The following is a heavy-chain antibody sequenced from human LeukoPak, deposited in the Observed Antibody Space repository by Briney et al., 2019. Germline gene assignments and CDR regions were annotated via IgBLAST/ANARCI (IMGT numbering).Heavy chain of an antibody. V-gene: IGHV4-59*08. J-gene: IGHJ4*02. Sequence: SETLSLTCAVSGGSDDNYYWSWIRQPPGKGLEWIGYVFYTGSTHYRPSLRTRVTISLDASKNHFSLRLSSVTAADTAVYYCARTVAVAGTFSLDSWGQGTLVTVSS. D-gene: IGHD6-19*01. CDR3: ARTVAVAGTFSLDS. CDR2: VFYTGST. CDR1: GGSDDNYY.